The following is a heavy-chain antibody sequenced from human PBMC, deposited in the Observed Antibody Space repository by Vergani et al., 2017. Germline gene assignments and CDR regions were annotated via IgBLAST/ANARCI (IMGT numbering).Heavy chain of an antibody. CDR2: ISWNSDNI. D-gene: IGHD3-10*01. J-gene: IGHJ6*02. Sequence: EVQLVESGGGLVQPGRSLRLSCAASGFTFDDYAMHWVRQAPGKGLEWVSGISWNSDNIGYADSVKGRFTISRDNAKDSLYLQMNSLRVEDMALYYCAKYKGENLYYYVSGLYYYYYGMDVWCHGTTVTVSS. V-gene: IGHV3-9*03. CDR3: AKYKGENLYYYVSGLYYYYYGMDV. CDR1: GFTFDDYA.